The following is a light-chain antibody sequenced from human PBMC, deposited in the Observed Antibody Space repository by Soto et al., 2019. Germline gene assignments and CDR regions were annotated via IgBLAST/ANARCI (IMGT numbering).Light chain of an antibody. CDR2: DAS. J-gene: IGKJ1*01. V-gene: IGKV1-5*01. Sequence: DIQMTQSPSTLSASVGDRVTITCRASQSISSWLAWYQQKPGKAPKLLIYDASSLESGVPSRFSDSESGTEFTLTLSSLQPDDFATYYYQQYNSYRTFRQGTKVDIK. CDR3: QQYNSYRT. CDR1: QSISSW.